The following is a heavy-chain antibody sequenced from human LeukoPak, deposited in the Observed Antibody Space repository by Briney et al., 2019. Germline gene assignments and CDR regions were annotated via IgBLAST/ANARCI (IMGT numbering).Heavy chain of an antibody. CDR2: IYYSGST. Sequence: SETLSLTCTVSGVSISSRSYYWSWIRQPPGKGRELIGYIYYSGSTYYNPSLKSRVTISVDTSKNQFSLKLSSVTAADTAVYYCPRAPRIYYDSSGYYAFGNYGMDVWGQGPTVTVSS. CDR1: GVSISSRSYY. CDR3: PRAPRIYYDSSGYYAFGNYGMDV. D-gene: IGHD3-22*01. J-gene: IGHJ6*02. V-gene: IGHV4-30-4*01.